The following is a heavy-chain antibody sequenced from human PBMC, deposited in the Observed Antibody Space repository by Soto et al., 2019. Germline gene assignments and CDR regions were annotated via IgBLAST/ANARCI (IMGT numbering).Heavy chain of an antibody. D-gene: IGHD5-18*01. CDR3: ARDKWRAGGGTAMVTASRYYYGMDV. CDR2: IYSGGST. V-gene: IGHV3-53*01. CDR1: GFTVSSNY. Sequence: GGSLRLSCAASGFTVSSNYMSWVRQAPGKGLEWVSVIYSGGSTYYADSVKGRFTISRDNSKNTLYLQMNSLRAEDTAVYYCARDKWRAGGGTAMVTASRYYYGMDVWGQGTTVTVSS. J-gene: IGHJ6*02.